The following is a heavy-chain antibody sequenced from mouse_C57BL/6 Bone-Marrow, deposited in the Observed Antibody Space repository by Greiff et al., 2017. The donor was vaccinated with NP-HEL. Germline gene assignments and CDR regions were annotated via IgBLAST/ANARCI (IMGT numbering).Heavy chain of an antibody. Sequence: QVQLQQSGPELVKPGVSVKISCKASGYAFSSSWMNWVKQRPGKGLEWIGRIYPGDGDTNYNGKFEGKATLTADKSSSTAYMQLSSLTSEDSAVYFCAREGRLRFAYWGQGTLVTVSA. J-gene: IGHJ3*01. CDR3: AREGRLRFAY. V-gene: IGHV1-82*01. CDR1: GYAFSSSW. D-gene: IGHD3-2*02. CDR2: IYPGDGDT.